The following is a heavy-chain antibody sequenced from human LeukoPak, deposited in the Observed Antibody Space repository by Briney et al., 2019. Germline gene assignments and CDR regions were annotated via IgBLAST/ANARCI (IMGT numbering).Heavy chain of an antibody. CDR2: IYYSGST. CDR1: GGSISSSSYY. CDR3: ARHPPRGTLDY. Sequence: SETLSLTCTVSGGSISSSSYYWGWIRQPPGKGLEWIGSIYYSGSTYYNPSLKSRVTISVDTSKNQFSLKLSSVTAADTAVYYCARHPPRGTLDYRGQGTPVTVSS. D-gene: IGHD1-14*01. V-gene: IGHV4-39*01. J-gene: IGHJ4*02.